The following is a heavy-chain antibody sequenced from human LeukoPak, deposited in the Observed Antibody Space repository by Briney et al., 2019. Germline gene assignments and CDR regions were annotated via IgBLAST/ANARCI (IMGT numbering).Heavy chain of an antibody. CDR3: AKEGGYDFWSGYLVY. D-gene: IGHD3-3*01. V-gene: IGHV3-23*01. CDR1: GFTFSSYA. CDR2: ISGSGGST. J-gene: IGHJ4*02. Sequence: GGSLRLSCAASGFTFSSYAMSWVRQAPGKGLEWVSAISGSGGSTSNADSVKGRFTISRDNPKNTLYLQMNSLRAEDTAVYYCAKEGGYDFWSGYLVYWGQGTLVTVSS.